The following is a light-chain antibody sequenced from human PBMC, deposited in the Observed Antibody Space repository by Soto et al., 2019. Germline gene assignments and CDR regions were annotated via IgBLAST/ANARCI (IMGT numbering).Light chain of an antibody. V-gene: IGKV1-5*03. CDR3: QQSSNYPWT. J-gene: IGKJ1*01. CDR2: EAS. CDR1: QSISSY. Sequence: DIQMTQFPSTLSASVGDRVTITCRASQSISSYLAWYQQKPRKAPKLLIYEASGLESGVPSRFSGSGYGTEFTLTISSLQPDDFATYYCQQSSNYPWTFGQGTKVEVK.